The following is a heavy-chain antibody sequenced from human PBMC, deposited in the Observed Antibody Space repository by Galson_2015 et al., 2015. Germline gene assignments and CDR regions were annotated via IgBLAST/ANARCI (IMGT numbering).Heavy chain of an antibody. CDR1: GFSVSTSGVG. CDR3: AHRVELYTWNYVGFDY. V-gene: IGHV2-5*02. CDR2: IYWDDDK. Sequence: PALVKPTQTLTLTCTLSGFSVSTSGVGVVWIRQPPGKALEWLAIIYWDDDKRYSPSLKSRLTITKDTSKNQVVHTMTNMDPVDTATYYCAHRVELYTWNYVGFDYWGQGTPVTVSP. D-gene: IGHD1-7*01. J-gene: IGHJ4*02.